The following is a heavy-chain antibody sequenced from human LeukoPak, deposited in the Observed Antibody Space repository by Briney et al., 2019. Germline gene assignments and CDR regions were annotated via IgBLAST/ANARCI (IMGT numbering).Heavy chain of an antibody. J-gene: IGHJ4*02. CDR1: GYSLSTYA. CDR3: ARDDCSGGSCYSCY. V-gene: IGHV1-18*04. Sequence: ASVKVSCKASGYSLSTYAIHWVRQAPGQGLEWMGLIAVYNGDTKYAQKLEDRVTMTTDMFTDTAYMELRSLRSDDTAVYYCARDDCSGGSCYSCYWGQGTLVTVSS. D-gene: IGHD2-15*01. CDR2: IAVYNGDT.